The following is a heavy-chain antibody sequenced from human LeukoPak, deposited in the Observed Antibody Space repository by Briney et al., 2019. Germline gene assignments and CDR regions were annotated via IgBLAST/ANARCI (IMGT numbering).Heavy chain of an antibody. J-gene: IGHJ5*02. CDR3: TRGGYSHGSNWFVP. CDR2: IKEYGTKK. CDR1: GFTFNNHW. D-gene: IGHD5-18*01. Sequence: GGSLRLSCAASGFTFNNHWMIWVRQAPGRGLEWVANIKEYGTKKNYVDSVKGRFTLSSDNAKKPLYLQMNSLRVEDTAVYCCTRGGYSHGSNWFVPWGQGTLVTVSS. V-gene: IGHV3-7*01.